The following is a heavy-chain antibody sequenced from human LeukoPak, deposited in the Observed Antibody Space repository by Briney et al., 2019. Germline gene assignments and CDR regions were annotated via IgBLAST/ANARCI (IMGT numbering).Heavy chain of an antibody. V-gene: IGHV4-59*01. J-gene: IGHJ3*02. CDR1: GGSISSYY. CDR2: IYYSGST. D-gene: IGHD3-10*01. Sequence: SETLSLTCTVSGGSISSYYWSWIRQPPGKGLEWIGYIYYSGSTNYNPSLKSRVTISVDTSKNQFSLKLSSVTAADTAVYYCARDRAPDAFDIWGQGTMVTVSS. CDR3: ARDRAPDAFDI.